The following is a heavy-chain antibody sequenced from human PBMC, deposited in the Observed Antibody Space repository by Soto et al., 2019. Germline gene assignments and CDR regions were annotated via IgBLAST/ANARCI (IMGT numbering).Heavy chain of an antibody. CDR1: GFTFSSYG. CDR2: ISYDGSNK. V-gene: IGHV3-30*18. Sequence: QVQLVESGGGVVQPGRSLRLSCAASGFTFSSYGMHWVRQAPGKGLEWVAVISYDGSNKYYADSVKGRFTISRDNFKNTLYLQMNSLRAEDTAVYYCAKSFRAYFDYWGQGTLVTVSS. J-gene: IGHJ4*02. CDR3: AKSFRAYFDY.